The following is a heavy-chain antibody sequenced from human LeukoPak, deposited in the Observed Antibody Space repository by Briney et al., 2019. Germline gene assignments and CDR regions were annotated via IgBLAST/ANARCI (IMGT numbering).Heavy chain of an antibody. CDR1: GFTFSSYA. Sequence: GGSLRLSCAASGFTFSSYAMHWVRQAPGKGLEWVAVISYDGSNKYYADSVKGRFTISRDNSKNTLYLQMNSLRAEDTAVYYCAKGFTFDPWGQGTLVTVSS. CDR2: ISYDGSNK. CDR3: AKGFTFDP. V-gene: IGHV3-30-3*01. J-gene: IGHJ5*02.